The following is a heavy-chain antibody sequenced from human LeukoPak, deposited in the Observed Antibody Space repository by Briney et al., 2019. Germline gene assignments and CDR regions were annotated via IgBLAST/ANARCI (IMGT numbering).Heavy chain of an antibody. Sequence: SETLSLTCSVSGDSISSSSYYWGWIRQPPGKGLEWIGSIYHSGSTYYNPSLKSRVTMSVDTSKNQFSLQLSSVTAADTAVYYCARRGSYYRVDYWGQGTLVTVSS. CDR3: ARRGSYYRVDY. J-gene: IGHJ4*02. V-gene: IGHV4-39*01. CDR1: GDSISSSSYY. CDR2: IYHSGST. D-gene: IGHD3-10*01.